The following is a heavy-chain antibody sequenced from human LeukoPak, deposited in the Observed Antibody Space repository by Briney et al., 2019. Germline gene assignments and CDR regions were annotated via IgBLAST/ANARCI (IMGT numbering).Heavy chain of an antibody. CDR3: AKWGDFDILTGYYVSDF. D-gene: IGHD3-9*01. J-gene: IGHJ4*02. CDR2: VTGRAGST. CDR1: GFTFSNYA. Sequence: PGASLRLSCVASGFTFSNYAMSWVRQAPGKRLEWVSAVTGRAGSTYYADSVKGRFTISRDNSRNTLFLQMNSLRAEDTAIHYCAKWGDFDILTGYYVSDFWGQGTLVTVSS. V-gene: IGHV3-23*01.